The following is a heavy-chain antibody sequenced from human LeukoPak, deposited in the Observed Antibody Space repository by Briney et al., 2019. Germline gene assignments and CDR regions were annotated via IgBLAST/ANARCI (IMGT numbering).Heavy chain of an antibody. J-gene: IGHJ4*02. CDR2: TYYRSKWHN. CDR3: AGTTDYSSFLAF. D-gene: IGHD4-11*01. Sequence: SQALSLTCAVSGDSVSSSSAVWNWIRQSPSRGLEWLGRTYYRSKWHNEYAESVKSRISITSDTSKNQFSLQLNSVTPEDTAEYFCAGTTDYSSFLAFWGQGTLVTVSS. V-gene: IGHV6-1*01. CDR1: GDSVSSSSAV.